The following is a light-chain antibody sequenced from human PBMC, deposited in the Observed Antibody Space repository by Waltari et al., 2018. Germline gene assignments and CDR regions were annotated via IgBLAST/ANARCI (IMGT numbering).Light chain of an antibody. J-gene: IGLJ1*01. V-gene: IGLV2-14*03. CDR1: SIHVGGYQS. CDR3: SSYTNSGTYV. CDR2: DVT. Sequence: QSALTQAASVSGSPGQSITISCPGASIHVGGYQSVSWYQQHPGKAPKVMISDVTNRPSGVSNRFSGSKSGNTASLTISGLQAEDEADYYCSSYTNSGTYVFGTGTKVTVL.